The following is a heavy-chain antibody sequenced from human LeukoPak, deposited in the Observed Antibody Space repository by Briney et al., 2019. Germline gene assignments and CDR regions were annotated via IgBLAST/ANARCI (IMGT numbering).Heavy chain of an antibody. Sequence: SETLSLTCTVSGGSISSYYWSWNRQPPGKGLEWIGYIYYSGSTNYNPSLKSRVTISVDTSKNQFSLKLSSVTAADTAVYYCARAGATSEYFDYWGQGTLVTVSS. J-gene: IGHJ4*02. D-gene: IGHD1-26*01. V-gene: IGHV4-59*01. CDR3: ARAGATSEYFDY. CDR2: IYYSGST. CDR1: GGSISSYY.